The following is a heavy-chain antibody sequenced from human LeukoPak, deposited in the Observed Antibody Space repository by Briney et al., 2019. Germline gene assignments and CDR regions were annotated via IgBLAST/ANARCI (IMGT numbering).Heavy chain of an antibody. J-gene: IGHJ4*02. V-gene: IGHV4-59*01. D-gene: IGHD6-13*01. CDR1: GGSISSYY. CDR2: IHYSGST. Sequence: PSETLSLTCTVSGGSISSYYWSCIRQPPGKGLECIAYIHYSGSTNSNPSLKSRVTLSLDTSKKQFSLKLSSVTSADTAVYYCAKGLQQWDDWGQGTLVTVSS. CDR3: AKGLQQWDD.